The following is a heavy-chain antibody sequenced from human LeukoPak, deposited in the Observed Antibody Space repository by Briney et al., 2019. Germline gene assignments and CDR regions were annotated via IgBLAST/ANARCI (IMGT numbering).Heavy chain of an antibody. D-gene: IGHD2-2*02. J-gene: IGHJ5*02. CDR3: ARDSVVVPAAIGYNWFDP. CDR2: ISSSSSYI. V-gene: IGHV3-21*01. Sequence: GGSLRLSCAASGFTFSSYSMNWVRQAPGKGLEWVSSISSSSSYIYYADSVKGRFTISRDNAKNSLYLQMNSLRAEDTAVYYCARDSVVVPAAIGYNWFDPWGQGTLVTVSP. CDR1: GFTFSSYS.